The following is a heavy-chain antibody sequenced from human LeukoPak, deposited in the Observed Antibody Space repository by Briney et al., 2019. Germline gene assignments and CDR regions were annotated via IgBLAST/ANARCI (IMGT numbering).Heavy chain of an antibody. J-gene: IGHJ4*02. CDR2: ISGGSTYT. V-gene: IGHV3-21*01. CDR1: GFTFSSYT. CDR3: ARVRDLYRDY. D-gene: IGHD5-12*01. Sequence: GGSLRLSCAASGFTFSSYTMNWIRQAPGKGLEWVSSISGGSTYTFYADSVMGRFTISRDNAKNSLYLHMSSLRAEDTAVYYCARVRDLYRDYWGQGILVTVSS.